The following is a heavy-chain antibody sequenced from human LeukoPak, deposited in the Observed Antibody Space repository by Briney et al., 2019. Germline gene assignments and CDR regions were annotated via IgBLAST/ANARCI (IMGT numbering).Heavy chain of an antibody. J-gene: IGHJ1*01. CDR1: GDSVSSKSTA. V-gene: IGHV6-1*01. CDR2: TYYRSKWYN. D-gene: IGHD1-26*01. Sequence: SQTLSLTCAISGDSVSSKSTAWNWIRQSPSRGLEWLGRTYYRSKWYNGYAVSVKSRITINPDTSKNQFSLLLNSVTPEDTAVYYCAKSGSYLEYLQHWGQGTPVTVSS. CDR3: AKSGSYLEYLQH.